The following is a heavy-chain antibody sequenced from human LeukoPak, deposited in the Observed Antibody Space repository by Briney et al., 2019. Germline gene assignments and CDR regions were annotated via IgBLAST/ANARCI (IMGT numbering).Heavy chain of an antibody. CDR2: IYPSGST. CDR3: ARHLPGWWFDP. J-gene: IGHJ5*02. V-gene: IGHV4-4*08. CDR1: GGSLSSYD. Sequence: PSETLSLTCTVSGGSLSSYDWNWIRQPPGKGLEWIVYIYPSGSTNHTPSVTSRVTMSVATSKNQFSLKLSSVTAAHTAVYYCARHLPGWWFDPSGQGTLVTVSS. D-gene: IGHD3-3*02.